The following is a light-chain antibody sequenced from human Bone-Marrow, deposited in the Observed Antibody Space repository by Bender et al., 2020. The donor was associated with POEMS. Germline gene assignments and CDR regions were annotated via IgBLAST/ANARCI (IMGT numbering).Light chain of an antibody. Sequence: SYVLTQPPSVSVAPGKTASITCGGDNIGVKSVHWYQQKPGQAPVLVVYDDHDRPSGIPDRFSGSNSGNTATLTINRVEAGDEADYFCHVWGSSGDHAVFGGGTQLTVL. CDR3: HVWGSSGDHAV. CDR1: NIGVKS. V-gene: IGLV3-21*03. CDR2: DDH. J-gene: IGLJ2*01.